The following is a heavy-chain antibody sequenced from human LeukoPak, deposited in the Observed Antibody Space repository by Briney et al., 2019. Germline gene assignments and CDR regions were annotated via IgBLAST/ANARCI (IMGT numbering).Heavy chain of an antibody. D-gene: IGHD3-16*02. CDR1: GFPVCSNY. Sequence: PGGSLRLSCAASGFPVCSNYMSWVRQAPGKGLEWVSVIYRDDTTYYADSVKGRFTIFRDNSKNTLYLQMNSLRDDDTAVYYCARAPYGAGYTAERDYWGQGTLVTVSS. J-gene: IGHJ4*02. V-gene: IGHV3-53*01. CDR2: IYRDDTT. CDR3: ARAPYGAGYTAERDY.